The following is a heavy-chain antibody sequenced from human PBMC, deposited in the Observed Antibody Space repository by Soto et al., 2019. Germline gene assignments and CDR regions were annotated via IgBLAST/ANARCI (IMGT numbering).Heavy chain of an antibody. CDR1: GYTFTGYY. CDR3: AREGENSGDIDF. D-gene: IGHD1-26*01. CDR2: INPKRGGT. Sequence: ASVKVSCKASGYTFTGYYFHWVRQAPGQGLESMGWINPKRGGTNYAQKFQGRVTMSTDTSTNTAYMELSSLRSDDTAVYYCAREGENSGDIDFWGQGTLVTVSS. V-gene: IGHV1-2*02. J-gene: IGHJ4*02.